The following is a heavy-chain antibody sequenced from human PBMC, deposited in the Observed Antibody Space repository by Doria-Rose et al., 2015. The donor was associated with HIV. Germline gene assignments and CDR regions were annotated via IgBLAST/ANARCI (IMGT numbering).Heavy chain of an antibody. J-gene: IGHJ4*02. CDR1: GGSIGSGSYY. Sequence: GPGVVKPSQTLSLTCTVSGGSIGSGSYYWSWIRQPAGKGLGWVGRTYIRGSTDYNPSLQSRVTISVDTSKNQFSLEVNSVTAVDTAVYYCARAANWNDGRVDSWGQGTSVIVSS. CDR3: ARAANWNDGRVDS. D-gene: IGHD1-20*01. V-gene: IGHV4-61*02. CDR2: TYIRGST.